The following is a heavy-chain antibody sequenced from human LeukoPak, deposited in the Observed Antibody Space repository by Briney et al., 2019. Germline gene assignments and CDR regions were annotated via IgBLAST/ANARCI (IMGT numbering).Heavy chain of an antibody. Sequence: SETLSLTCTVSGYSISSGYYWSWIRQPPGKGLEWIGEINHSGSTNYNPSLKSRVTISVDTSKNQFSLKLSSVTAADTAVYYCASLNDSSGYRFDYWGQGTLVTVSS. J-gene: IGHJ4*02. CDR3: ASLNDSSGYRFDY. CDR1: GYSISSGYY. CDR2: INHSGST. V-gene: IGHV4-38-2*02. D-gene: IGHD3-22*01.